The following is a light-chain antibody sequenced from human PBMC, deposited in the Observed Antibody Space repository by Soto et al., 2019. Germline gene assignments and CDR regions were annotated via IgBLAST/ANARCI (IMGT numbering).Light chain of an antibody. Sequence: SYELTQPPSVSVAPGQTAKITCGGDNIGGKSVHWYQQKPGQAPVLVVYDDRDRPSGIPERFSGSNSGNTATLTIITVEAGDEADYFCQVWDHSSDHPIFGGGTQLTVL. CDR2: DDR. CDR3: QVWDHSSDHPI. CDR1: NIGGKS. J-gene: IGLJ2*01. V-gene: IGLV3-21*02.